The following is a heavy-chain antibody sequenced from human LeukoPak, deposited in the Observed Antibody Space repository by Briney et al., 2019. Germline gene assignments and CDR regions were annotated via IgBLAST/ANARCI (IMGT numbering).Heavy chain of an antibody. CDR1: GFTFSDHY. Sequence: GGSLRLSCAASGFTFSDHYMDWVRQAPGKGLEWVAVVSYDGSNKYYADSVKGRFTISRDNSKNTLYLQMNSLRAEDTAVYYCARYYYDSSGSFDYWGQGTLVTVSS. D-gene: IGHD3-22*01. V-gene: IGHV3-30-3*01. CDR2: VSYDGSNK. CDR3: ARYYYDSSGSFDY. J-gene: IGHJ4*02.